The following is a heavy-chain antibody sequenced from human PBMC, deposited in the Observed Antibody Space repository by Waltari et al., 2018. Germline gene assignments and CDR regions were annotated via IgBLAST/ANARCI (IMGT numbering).Heavy chain of an antibody. Sequence: QLQLQESGPGLVKPSETLSLTCTVSGGSIRSSSSYWGWIRQPTGKGREWIGSIYYSGSTYYNPSLKWRVTISVDTSKNQFSLKLSSVTAADTAVYYCARGSDDYGDYYYYYYMDVWGKGTTVTVSS. V-gene: IGHV4-39*01. D-gene: IGHD4-17*01. J-gene: IGHJ6*03. CDR3: ARGSDDYGDYYYYYYMDV. CDR2: IYYSGST. CDR1: GGSIRSSSSY.